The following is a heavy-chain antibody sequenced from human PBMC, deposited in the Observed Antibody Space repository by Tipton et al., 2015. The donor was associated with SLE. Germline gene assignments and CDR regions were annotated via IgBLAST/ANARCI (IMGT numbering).Heavy chain of an antibody. Sequence: TLSLTCTVSGGSSRSSRHFWGWIRQPPGKGLEWIGVLYYSGNTYYNPSLKSPVTLSIDTSKNQFSLKMRSVTAADTAVYFCARGYCSDGVCYGFGFFDYWRQGNLFTVSS. D-gene: IGHD2-8*01. V-gene: IGHV4-39*07. J-gene: IGHJ4*02. CDR1: GGSSRSSRHF. CDR2: LYYSGNT. CDR3: ARGYCSDGVCYGFGFFDY.